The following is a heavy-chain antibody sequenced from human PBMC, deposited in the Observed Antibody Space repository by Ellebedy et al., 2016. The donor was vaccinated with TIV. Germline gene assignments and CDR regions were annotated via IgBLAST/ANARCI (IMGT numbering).Heavy chain of an antibody. D-gene: IGHD2-15*01. V-gene: IGHV4-34*01. CDR2: INQSGST. CDR3: ARGRPYCSGGNCYSYYFHY. J-gene: IGHJ4*02. CDR1: GGSFSGYY. Sequence: SETLSLXXAVYGGSFSGYYWTWIRQSPEKGLEWIGEINQSGSTSYNPSLKSRVTISVDTSKNQFSLKVDSVTAADTAVYYCARGRPYCSGGNCYSYYFHYWGQGTLVTVSS.